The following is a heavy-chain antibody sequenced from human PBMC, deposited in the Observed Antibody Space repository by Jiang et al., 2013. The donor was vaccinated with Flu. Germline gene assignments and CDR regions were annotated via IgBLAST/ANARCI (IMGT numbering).Heavy chain of an antibody. V-gene: IGHV4-38-2*01. CDR2: IYHGGNT. J-gene: IGHJ4*03. D-gene: IGHD5-12*01. Sequence: GLVKPSETLSLTCAVSGYSITTGYFWGWIRQPPGQGLEWIGSIYHGGNTYNNPSLKSRVTMSVDTSKNQYSLKLNSVTAADTAVYYCVRAAQGYGYYFDYWGQGTTVTVSS. CDR1: GYSITTGYF. CDR3: VRAAQGYGYYFDY.